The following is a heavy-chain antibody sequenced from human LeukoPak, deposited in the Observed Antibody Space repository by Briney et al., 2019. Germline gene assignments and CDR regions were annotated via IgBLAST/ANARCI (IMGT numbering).Heavy chain of an antibody. V-gene: IGHV4-59*01. J-gene: IGHJ6*02. Sequence: PSETLPLTCTVSGGSISSYYWSWIRQPPGGGLEWIGYIYYSGSTNYNPSLKRRVTISLDTSESQFSLKLRSVTAADTAVYYCARSGLDSRYYFGMDVWGQGTTVTVSS. CDR2: IYYSGST. D-gene: IGHD5-12*01. CDR3: ARSGLDSRYYFGMDV. CDR1: GGSISSYY.